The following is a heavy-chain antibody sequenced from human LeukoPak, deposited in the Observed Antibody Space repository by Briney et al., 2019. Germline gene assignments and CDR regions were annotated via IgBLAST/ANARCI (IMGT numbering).Heavy chain of an antibody. D-gene: IGHD5-12*01. V-gene: IGHV1-46*01. Sequence: ASVKVSCKASGYTFTSYYMHWVRQAPGQGLEWMGIINPSGGSTSYAQKFQGRVTMTRDTSTSTVYMELSSLRSEDTAVYYCARDSGFDSGYDPVYYFDYWGQGTLATVSS. CDR1: GYTFTSYY. CDR3: ARDSGFDSGYDPVYYFDY. J-gene: IGHJ4*02. CDR2: INPSGGST.